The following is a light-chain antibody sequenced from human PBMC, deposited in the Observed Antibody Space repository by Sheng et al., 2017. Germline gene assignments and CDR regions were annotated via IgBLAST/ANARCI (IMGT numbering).Light chain of an antibody. V-gene: IGKV3D-20*02. CDR2: DAS. CDR1: QSVSSSY. J-gene: IGKJ4*01. CDR3: QQRSIWVT. Sequence: EIVLTQSPGTLSLSPGERATLSCRASQSVSSSYLAWYQQKPGQAPRLLMYDASTRATGVPARFSGSGSGTDFTLTISSLEPEDFAVYYCQQRSIWVTFGGGTKVEIK.